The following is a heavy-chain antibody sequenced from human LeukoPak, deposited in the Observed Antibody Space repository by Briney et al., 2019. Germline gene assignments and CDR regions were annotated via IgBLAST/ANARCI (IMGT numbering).Heavy chain of an antibody. CDR3: ATLGFSSGYYYYFDH. J-gene: IGHJ4*02. CDR1: GGSISSSSYY. V-gene: IGHV4-39*07. CDR2: IYNSGST. D-gene: IGHD3-22*01. Sequence: PSETLSLTCTVSGGSISSSSYYWGWIRQPPGKGLEWIGRIYNSGSTYYNPSLKSLVTISVDTTKNQFSLKLISVTAADTAVYYGATLGFSSGYYYYFDHWGQGTLVTVSS.